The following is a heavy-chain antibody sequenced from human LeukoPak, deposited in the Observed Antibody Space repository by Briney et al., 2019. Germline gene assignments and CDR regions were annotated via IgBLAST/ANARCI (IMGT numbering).Heavy chain of an antibody. V-gene: IGHV3-21*01. CDR1: GFTFSSYS. Sequence: GGSLRLSCAASGFTFSSYSMNWVRQAPGKGLEWVSSISSSSSYIYYADSVKGRFTISRDNAKNSLYLQMNSLRAEDTAVYYCAREHITTATPSGFGYWGQGTLVTVSS. CDR3: AREHITTATPSGFGY. J-gene: IGHJ4*02. D-gene: IGHD4-11*01. CDR2: ISSSSSYI.